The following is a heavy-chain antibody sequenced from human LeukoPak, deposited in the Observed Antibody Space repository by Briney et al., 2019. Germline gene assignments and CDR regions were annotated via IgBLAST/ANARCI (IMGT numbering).Heavy chain of an antibody. V-gene: IGHV5-51*01. Sequence: GESLQISCQGSGYSFTSYWIGWVRQMPGKGLEWMGIIYPGDSDTRYSPSFQGQVTISADKSISTAYLQWSSLKASDTAMYYCARRYYYDSSGYYFAFDIWGQGTMVTVSS. J-gene: IGHJ3*02. D-gene: IGHD3-22*01. CDR2: IYPGDSDT. CDR3: ARRYYYDSSGYYFAFDI. CDR1: GYSFTSYW.